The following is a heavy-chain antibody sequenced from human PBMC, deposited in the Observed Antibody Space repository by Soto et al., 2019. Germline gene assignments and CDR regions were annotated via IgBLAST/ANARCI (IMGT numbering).Heavy chain of an antibody. V-gene: IGHV1-2*02. CDR3: AREGYCSSTSCYIDNY. D-gene: IGHD2-2*02. CDR1: GYTFTGYY. Sequence: ASVKVSCKASGYTFTGYYMHWVRQAPGQGLEWMGWINPNSGGTNYAQKFQGRVTMTRDTSMSTAYMELSRLRSDDTAVYYCAREGYCSSTSCYIDNYWGQGTLVTVSS. J-gene: IGHJ4*02. CDR2: INPNSGGT.